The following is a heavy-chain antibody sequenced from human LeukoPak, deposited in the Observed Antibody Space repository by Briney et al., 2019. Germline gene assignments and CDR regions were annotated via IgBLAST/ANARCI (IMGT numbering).Heavy chain of an antibody. CDR2: IYYSGST. V-gene: IGHV4-39*01. Sequence: SETLSLTCTVSGGSVSSGTYYWGWIRRPPGKGLEWIGSIYYSGSTYDNPSLKSRVTISVDTSRNQFSLKLSSVTAADTAVYYCARLLYDSRGYYYFDYWGQGTLVTVSS. CDR3: ARLLYDSRGYYYFDY. D-gene: IGHD3-22*01. J-gene: IGHJ4*02. CDR1: GGSVSSGTYY.